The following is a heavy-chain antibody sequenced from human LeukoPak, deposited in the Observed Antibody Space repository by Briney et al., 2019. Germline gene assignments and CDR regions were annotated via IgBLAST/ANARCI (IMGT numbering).Heavy chain of an antibody. CDR2: IIDSTGYT. D-gene: IGHD6-6*01. CDR1: GFTFSRYG. Sequence: PGGSLRLSCVASGFTFSRYGMNWVRQAPGKGLEWVSSIIDSTGYTYYADSVKGRFTISRDNAKNSLYLQMNSLRAEDTALYYCARDLPESSSSGLFDYWGQGTLVTVSS. V-gene: IGHV3-21*04. CDR3: ARDLPESSSSGLFDY. J-gene: IGHJ4*02.